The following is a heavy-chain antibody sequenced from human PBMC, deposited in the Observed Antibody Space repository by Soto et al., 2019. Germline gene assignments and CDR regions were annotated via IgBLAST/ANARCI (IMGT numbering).Heavy chain of an antibody. D-gene: IGHD2-21*01. V-gene: IGHV4-39*01. CDR1: GDSISSSSQY. J-gene: IGHJ5*02. CDR2: IHYSGTS. CDR3: ARHWIAGSSIP. Sequence: SETLSLTCRVSGDSISSSSQYWGWLRQPPGKGLEWIGSIHYSGTSYYNPSLKSRVTIFVDTSKNQLSLKLSSVTAADTAVYYCARHWIAGSSIPWGQGTLVTVSS.